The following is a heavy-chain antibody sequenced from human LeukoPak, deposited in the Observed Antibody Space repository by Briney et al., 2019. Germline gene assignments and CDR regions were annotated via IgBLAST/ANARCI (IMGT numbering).Heavy chain of an antibody. CDR1: GFNFNKYD. CDR3: AKGGWLDD. Sequence: GGSLRLSCAASGFNFNKYDMTWARQAPGKGLEWVSTITGRSDKTYYTDSVKGRFVTSRDNSKDTLYLQMNSLRAEDTALYYCAKGGWLDDLGQGALVTVYS. D-gene: IGHD6-19*01. V-gene: IGHV3-23*01. CDR2: ITGRSDKT. J-gene: IGHJ4*02.